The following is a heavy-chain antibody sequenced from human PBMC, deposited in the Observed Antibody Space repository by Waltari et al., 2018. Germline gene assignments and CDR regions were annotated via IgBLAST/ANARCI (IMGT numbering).Heavy chain of an antibody. D-gene: IGHD2-8*02. J-gene: IGHJ4*02. CDR2: SSGRGGRT. Sequence: EVQLVESGGGLVQPGGSLRLSCAASGFTFSSYAMSWVRQAPGKGLEWVSCSSGRGGRTYYADSVKGRFTISRDKSKNTLYLQMNSLRAEDTAVYYCAKSHCTGGVCYRQYYFDYWGQGTLVTVSS. CDR3: AKSHCTGGVCYRQYYFDY. CDR1: GFTFSSYA. V-gene: IGHV3-23*04.